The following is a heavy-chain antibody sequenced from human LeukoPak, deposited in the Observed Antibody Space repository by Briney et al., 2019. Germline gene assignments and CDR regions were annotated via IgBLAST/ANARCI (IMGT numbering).Heavy chain of an antibody. CDR3: ARDPWGALGY. Sequence: GSLRLSCAATGFSFSSYSMNWGRQAPGKELEWVSSISSSSDYIHYADSVKARFTISRDNAKNSLYLQMNSLRAEDTAVYYCARDPWGALGYWGLGTLVTVSS. V-gene: IGHV3-21*01. J-gene: IGHJ4*02. CDR2: ISSSSDYI. CDR1: GFSFSSYS. D-gene: IGHD1-26*01.